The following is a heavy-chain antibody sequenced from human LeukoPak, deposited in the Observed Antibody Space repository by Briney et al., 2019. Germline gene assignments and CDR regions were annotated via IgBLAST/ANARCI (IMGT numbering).Heavy chain of an antibody. CDR1: GFTFSSYA. J-gene: IGHJ5*02. CDR3: ARDQVLGPLGPRNPYR. Sequence: PGGSLRLSCAASGFTFSSYAMHWVRQAPGKGLEWVAVISYDGSNKYYADSVKGRFTISRDNSKNTLYLQMNSLRAEDTAVYYCARDQVLGPLGPRNPYRWGQGTLVTVSS. CDR2: ISYDGSNK. D-gene: IGHD1-14*01. V-gene: IGHV3-30*04.